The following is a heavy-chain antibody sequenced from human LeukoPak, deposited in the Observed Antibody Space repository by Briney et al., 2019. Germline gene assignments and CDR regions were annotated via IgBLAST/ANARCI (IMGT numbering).Heavy chain of an antibody. V-gene: IGHV1-18*01. CDR3: AGQDGYNWFY. J-gene: IGHJ4*02. CDR1: GYSFTSYG. CDR2: ISAYNGNT. Sequence: ASVKVSCKASGYSFTSYGISWVRQAPGQGLEWMGWISAYNGNTNYAQKLQGRVTMTTDTSTSTAYMELSSLRSEDTAVYYCAGQDGYNWFYWGQGTLVTVSS. D-gene: IGHD5-24*01.